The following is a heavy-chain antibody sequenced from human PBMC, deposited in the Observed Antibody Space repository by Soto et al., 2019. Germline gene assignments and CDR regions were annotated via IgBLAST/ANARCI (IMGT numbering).Heavy chain of an antibody. D-gene: IGHD3-3*01. J-gene: IGHJ4*02. V-gene: IGHV3-23*01. CDR1: GFTFSSYA. Sequence: QPGGSLRLSCAASGFTFSSYAMSWVRQAPGKGLEWVSAISGSGGSTYYADSVKGRFTISRDNSKNTLYLQMNSLRAEDTAVYYCAKDLTRRWSTDFWSGYIPESDVLVFGLFDYWGQGTLVTVSS. CDR3: AKDLTRRWSTDFWSGYIPESDVLVFGLFDY. CDR2: ISGSGGST.